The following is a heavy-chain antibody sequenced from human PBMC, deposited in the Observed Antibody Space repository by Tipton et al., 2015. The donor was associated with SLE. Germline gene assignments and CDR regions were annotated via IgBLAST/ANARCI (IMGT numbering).Heavy chain of an antibody. CDR2: ISSSGSTI. D-gene: IGHD3-16*01. J-gene: IGHJ3*02. V-gene: IGHV3-48*03. CDR1: GFTFSSYE. Sequence: SLRLSCAASGFTFSSYEMNWVRQAPGKGLEWVSYISSSGSTIYYADSVKGRFTISRDNSKNTLYLQMNSLRAEDTAVYYCARVLGWGPNAFDIWGQGTMVTVSS. CDR3: ARVLGWGPNAFDI.